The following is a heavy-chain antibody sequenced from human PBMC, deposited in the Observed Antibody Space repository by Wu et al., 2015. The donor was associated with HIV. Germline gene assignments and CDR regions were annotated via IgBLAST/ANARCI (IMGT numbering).Heavy chain of an antibody. CDR3: AISRVAAAGRVDYFDY. Sequence: QVQLVQSGAEVKKPGSSVKVSCKASGGTFSSYAISWVRQAPGQGLEWMGGIIPIFGTANYAQKFQGRVTITTDESTSTAYMELSSLRSEDTAVYYCAISRVAAAGRVDYFDYVGPGNAGHRLL. CDR1: GGTFSSYA. V-gene: IGHV1-69*05. D-gene: IGHD6-13*01. J-gene: IGHJ4*02. CDR2: IIPIFGTA.